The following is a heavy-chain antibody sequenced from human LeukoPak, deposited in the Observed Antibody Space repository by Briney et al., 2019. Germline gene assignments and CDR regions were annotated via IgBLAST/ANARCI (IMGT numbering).Heavy chain of an antibody. D-gene: IGHD2-2*01. CDR3: ARSCSSTSCYGLGYYYGMDV. Sequence: SETLSLTCAVYGGSFSGYYWSWIRQPPGKGLEWIGEINHSGSTNYNPSLKSRVTISVDTSKNQFSLKLSSVTAADTAVYYCARSCSSTSCYGLGYYYGMDVRGQGTTVTVSS. CDR1: GGSFSGYY. CDR2: INHSGST. V-gene: IGHV4-34*01. J-gene: IGHJ6*02.